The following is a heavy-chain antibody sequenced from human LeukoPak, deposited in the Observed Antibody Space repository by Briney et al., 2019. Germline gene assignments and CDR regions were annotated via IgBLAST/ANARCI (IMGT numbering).Heavy chain of an antibody. V-gene: IGHV1-69*05. CDR3: ASIYYDSSGYYYGYFDY. CDR2: IIPIFGTA. D-gene: IGHD3-22*01. CDR1: GGTFSSYA. J-gene: IGHJ4*02. Sequence: SVKVSCEASGGTFSSYAISWVRQAPGQGLEWMGGIIPIFGTANYAQKFQGRVTITTDESTSTAYMELSSLRSEDTAVYYCASIYYDSSGYYYGYFDYWGQGTLVTVSS.